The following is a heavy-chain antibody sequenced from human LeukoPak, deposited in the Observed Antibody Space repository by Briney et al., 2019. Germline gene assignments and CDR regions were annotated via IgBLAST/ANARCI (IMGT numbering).Heavy chain of an antibody. V-gene: IGHV3-74*01. D-gene: IGHD5-12*01. CDR3: ARVRLRSGYDTIDY. CDR2: ISRDGSTT. CDR1: GFTLSSYW. Sequence: GGSLRLSCAASGFTLSSYWMDWVRQAPGIGLVWVAGISRDGSTTTYAGSVKGRFTISRDNAKNTLYLQLNSPRAEDTAVYYCARVRLRSGYDTIDYWGQGTLVTVSS. J-gene: IGHJ4*02.